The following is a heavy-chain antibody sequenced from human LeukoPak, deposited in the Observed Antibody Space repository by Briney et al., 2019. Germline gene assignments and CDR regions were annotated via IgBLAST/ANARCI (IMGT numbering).Heavy chain of an antibody. Sequence: SETLSLTCTVSGGSISSSNYYWGWIRQPPGKGLDWIGSIYYSGSTYYNPSLKSRDTISVDTSKNQFSLKLSSVTAADTAVYFCARDKAIAAAGTVYYYYGMDVWGQGTTVTVSS. V-gene: IGHV4-39*07. CDR2: IYYSGST. CDR1: GGSISSSNYY. CDR3: ARDKAIAAAGTVYYYYGMDV. D-gene: IGHD6-13*01. J-gene: IGHJ6*02.